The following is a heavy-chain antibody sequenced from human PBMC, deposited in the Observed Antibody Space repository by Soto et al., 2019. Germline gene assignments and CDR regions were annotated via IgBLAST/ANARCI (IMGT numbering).Heavy chain of an antibody. V-gene: IGHV4-30-2*01. CDR3: ARTVDTAMFFYFDY. Sequence: KPSETLSLTCAVSGGSISSGGYPWSWIRQPPGKGLEWIGYIHHSGSTYYNPSLKSRVTISVDRSKNQFSLKLSSVTAADTAVYYCARTVDTAMFFYFDYWGQGALVTVAS. J-gene: IGHJ4*02. CDR2: IHHSGST. D-gene: IGHD5-18*01. CDR1: GGSISSGGYP.